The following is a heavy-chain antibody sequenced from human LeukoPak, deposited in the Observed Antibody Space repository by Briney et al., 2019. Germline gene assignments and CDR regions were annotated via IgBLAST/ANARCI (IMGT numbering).Heavy chain of an antibody. V-gene: IGHV5-10-1*01. CDR2: IDPSDSYT. Sequence: GESLKISWKGSGYSFTSYWISWVRQMPGKGLELMGSIDPSDSYTKYSPSFQGHITISADKSISTAYLQWSSLKASDIAMYYCARMGPVGVTNVDYWGQGTLVTVSS. D-gene: IGHD1-26*01. CDR3: ARMGPVGVTNVDY. J-gene: IGHJ4*02. CDR1: GYSFTSYW.